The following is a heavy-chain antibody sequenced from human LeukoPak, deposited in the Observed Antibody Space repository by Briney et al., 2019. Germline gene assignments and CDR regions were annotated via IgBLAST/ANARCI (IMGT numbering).Heavy chain of an antibody. CDR3: ARAEPVDYYGSGSSFGWFDP. V-gene: IGHV1-46*01. Sequence: ASVKVSCKASRYTFTSYYMHWVRQAPGQGLEWMGIINPSGGSTSYAQKFQGRVTMTRDTSTSTVYMELSSLRSEDTAVYYCARAEPVDYYGSGSSFGWFDPWGQGTLVTVSS. CDR2: INPSGGST. D-gene: IGHD3-10*01. J-gene: IGHJ5*02. CDR1: RYTFTSYY.